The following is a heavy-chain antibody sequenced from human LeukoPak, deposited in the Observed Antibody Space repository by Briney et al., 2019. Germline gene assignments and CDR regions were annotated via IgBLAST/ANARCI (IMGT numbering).Heavy chain of an antibody. V-gene: IGHV3-23*01. Sequence: GGSLRLSCAASGFTVSSSYMSWVRQAPGKGLEWVSAISGSGGSTYYADSVKGRFTISRDNSKNTLYLQMNSLRAEDTAVYYCAKYIAAPPRGMDVWGQGTTVTASS. CDR3: AKYIAAPPRGMDV. CDR1: GFTVSSSY. D-gene: IGHD6-13*01. J-gene: IGHJ6*02. CDR2: ISGSGGST.